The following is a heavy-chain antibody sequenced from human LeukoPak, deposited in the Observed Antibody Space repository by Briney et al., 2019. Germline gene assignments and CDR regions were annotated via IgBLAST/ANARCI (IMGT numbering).Heavy chain of an antibody. CDR3: AKDPYVFGGPLHAINV. Sequence: PGGSLRLFCAASGFPFSIHAMTWVSQAPGKGLEWVSGISGDGASTHYAESVKGQFTISRDNSQNRLFLQMNSLRVEDTAIYYCAKDPYVFGGPLHAINVWGQGTMVTVSS. CDR1: GFPFSIHA. J-gene: IGHJ3*01. V-gene: IGHV3-23*01. D-gene: IGHD3-16*01. CDR2: ISGDGAST.